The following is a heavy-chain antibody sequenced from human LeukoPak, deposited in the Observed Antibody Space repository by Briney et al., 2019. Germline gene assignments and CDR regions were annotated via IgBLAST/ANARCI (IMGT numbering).Heavy chain of an antibody. Sequence: GRSLRLSCAASGFTFSSYWMSWVRQAPGKGLEWVANIKQDGSEKYYVDSVKGRFTISRDNAKNSLYLQMNSLRAEDTAVYYCARASDTVVVRPYYYXGMDVWGQGTTVXVXS. CDR3: ARASDTVVVRPYYYXGMDV. V-gene: IGHV3-7*01. J-gene: IGHJ6*02. CDR1: GFTFSSYW. D-gene: IGHD2-2*01. CDR2: IKQDGSEK.